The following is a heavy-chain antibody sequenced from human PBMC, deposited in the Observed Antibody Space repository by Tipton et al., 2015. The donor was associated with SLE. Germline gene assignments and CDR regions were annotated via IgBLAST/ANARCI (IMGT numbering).Heavy chain of an antibody. CDR1: GGSLGGYY. CDR3: ARGLRSGGSSSWFDP. Sequence: LRLSCAVYGGSLGGYYWSWIRQSPGKGLEWIGEIHHSGATNYNPSLKSRVTISEDTSKNQFSLKLSSVTAADTAVYYCARGLRSGGSSSWFDPWGQGTLVTVSS. J-gene: IGHJ5*02. V-gene: IGHV4-34*01. D-gene: IGHD2-15*01. CDR2: IHHSGAT.